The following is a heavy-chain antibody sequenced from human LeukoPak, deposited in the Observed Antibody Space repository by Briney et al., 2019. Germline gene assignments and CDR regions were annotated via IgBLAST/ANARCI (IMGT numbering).Heavy chain of an antibody. CDR2: IYHSGTS. V-gene: IGHV4-59*01. D-gene: IGHD6-19*01. CDR3: ARVNSSGWGSYYYYYMDV. CDR1: GGSMTSYY. Sequence: SETLSLTCSVSGGSMTSYYWSWIRQPPGKGLEWIGYIYHSGTSNYNPSLQSRVAMSVDTSKNQISLKVRSVTSADTAVYYCARVNSSGWGSYYYYYMDVWGKGTTVTISS. J-gene: IGHJ6*03.